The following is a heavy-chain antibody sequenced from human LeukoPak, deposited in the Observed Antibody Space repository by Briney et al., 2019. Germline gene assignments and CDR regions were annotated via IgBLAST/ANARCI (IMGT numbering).Heavy chain of an antibody. V-gene: IGHV1-24*01. Sequence: GASVKVSCKVSGYTLTELSMHWVRQAPGKGLEWRGGFDPEDGETIYAQKFQGRVTITEDTSTDTAYMELSSLRSEDTAVYYCATDGSYYYGSGSFDYWGQGTLVTVSS. CDR3: ATDGSYYYGSGSFDY. CDR1: GYTLTELS. CDR2: FDPEDGET. J-gene: IGHJ4*02. D-gene: IGHD3-10*01.